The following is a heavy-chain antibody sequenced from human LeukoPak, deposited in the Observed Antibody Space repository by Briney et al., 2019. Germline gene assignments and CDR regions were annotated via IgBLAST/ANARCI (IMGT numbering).Heavy chain of an antibody. V-gene: IGHV4-59*01. J-gene: IGHJ6*02. CDR1: GGSISSYY. CDR2: IYYSGST. Sequence: SETLPLTCTVSGGSISSYYWSWIRQPPGKGLEWIGYIYYSGSTNYNPSLKSRVTISVDTSKNQFSLKLSSVTAADTAVYYCARDYGMTTVSWDYYYYYGMDVWGQGTTVTVSS. D-gene: IGHD4-11*01. CDR3: ARDYGMTTVSWDYYYYYGMDV.